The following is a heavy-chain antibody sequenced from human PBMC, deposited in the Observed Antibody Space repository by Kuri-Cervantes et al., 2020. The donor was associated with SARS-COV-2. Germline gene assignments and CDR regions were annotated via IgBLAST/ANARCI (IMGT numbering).Heavy chain of an antibody. CDR1: GFTFSSYS. V-gene: IGHV3-21*01. J-gene: IGHJ5*02. Sequence: ETLSLTCAASGFTFSSYSMNWVRQAPGKGLEWVSSISSSSSYIYYADSVKGRFTISRDNAKNSLYLQMNSLRAEDTAVYYCARGSSSWYNWFDPWGQGTLVTVSS. CDR2: ISSSSSYI. D-gene: IGHD6-13*01. CDR3: ARGSSSWYNWFDP.